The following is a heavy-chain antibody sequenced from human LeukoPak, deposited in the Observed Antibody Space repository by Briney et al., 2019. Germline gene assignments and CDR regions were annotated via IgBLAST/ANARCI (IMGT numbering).Heavy chain of an antibody. CDR3: ARMRYSSSWYIGYYYYYMDV. V-gene: IGHV1-69*05. CDR1: GGTFSSYA. CDR2: IIPIFGTA. Sequence: AASVKVSCKASGGTFSSYAISWVRQAPGQGLEWMGGIIPIFGTANYAQKFQGRVTITTDESTSTAYMELSSLRSEDTAVYYCARMRYSSSWYIGYYYYYMDVWGKGTTVTVSS. D-gene: IGHD6-13*01. J-gene: IGHJ6*03.